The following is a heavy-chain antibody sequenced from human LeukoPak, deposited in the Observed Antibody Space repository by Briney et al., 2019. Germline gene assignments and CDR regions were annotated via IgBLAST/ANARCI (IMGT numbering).Heavy chain of an antibody. CDR1: GGTFSSYA. Sequence: SVKVSCKASGGTFSSYAISWVRQAPGQGLEWMGGIIPIFGTANYAQKFQGRVTITADESTSTAYMELSSLRSEDTAVYYCARNKILIVGVTQTKTNDVFDIGAKGTMVPV. CDR3: ARNKILIVGVTQTKTNDVFDI. CDR2: IIPIFGTA. V-gene: IGHV1-69*13. J-gene: IGHJ3*02. D-gene: IGHD2-21*02.